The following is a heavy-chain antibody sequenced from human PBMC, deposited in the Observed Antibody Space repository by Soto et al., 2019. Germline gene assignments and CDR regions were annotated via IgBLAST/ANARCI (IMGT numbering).Heavy chain of an antibody. CDR1: GFSFSDYG. J-gene: IGHJ4*02. V-gene: IGHV3-30*18. CDR3: AKDPKSGFKWIQVDD. CDR2: ISYDGSNK. Sequence: GGSLRLSCAVSGFSFSDYGMHWVRQAPGKGLEWVAVISYDGSNKYYVDSVKGRFTISRDNSKNTLYLQMNSLRVEDTAVYYCAKDPKSGFKWIQVDDWGKGTLVTVSS. D-gene: IGHD5-18*01.